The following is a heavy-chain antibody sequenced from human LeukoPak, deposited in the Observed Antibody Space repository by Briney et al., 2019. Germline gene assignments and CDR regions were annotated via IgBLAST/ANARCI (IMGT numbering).Heavy chain of an antibody. Sequence: VASVKVSCKASGYTFTGYYMHWVRQAPGQGLEWMGWINPNSGGTKYAQKFQGRVTMTRDTSISTAYMELSKLRSDDTAVYSCARDYGFYSGLYFFDYWGQGTLVTVSS. V-gene: IGHV1-2*02. CDR3: ARDYGFYSGLYFFDY. CDR1: GYTFTGYY. D-gene: IGHD1-26*01. J-gene: IGHJ4*02. CDR2: INPNSGGT.